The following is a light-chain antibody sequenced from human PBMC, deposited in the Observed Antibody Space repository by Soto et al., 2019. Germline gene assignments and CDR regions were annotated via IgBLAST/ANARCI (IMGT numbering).Light chain of an antibody. V-gene: IGKV3-11*01. Sequence: EIVLTQSPATLSLSPGERATLSCRASQSVSTYLACNKQKPGQAPRLLIYDASNRATGIPARFSGSGSGTDFTLTISSLEPEDFAVYYCQQRSNWPPLLTFGGGTKVEIK. CDR1: QSVSTY. CDR2: DAS. CDR3: QQRSNWPPLLT. J-gene: IGKJ4*01.